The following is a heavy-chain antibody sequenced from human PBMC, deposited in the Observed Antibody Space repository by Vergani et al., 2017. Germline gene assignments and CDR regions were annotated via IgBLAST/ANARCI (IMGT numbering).Heavy chain of an antibody. D-gene: IGHD3-10*01. CDR2: INNDGHT. CDR3: AVLQRVNLVGGEIVTKRTFDY. Sequence: QVQLQQWGAGVVKPSGTLSLTCAVFGESFSRFYWSWIRQPPGKGLEWIGEINNDGHTNYNPSLESRVTVSRDTAKNQFSLNLMSVTAADTAMYYCAVLQRVNLVGGEIVTKRTFDYWGQGNLVTVSS. CDR1: GESFSRFY. V-gene: IGHV4-34*02. J-gene: IGHJ4*02.